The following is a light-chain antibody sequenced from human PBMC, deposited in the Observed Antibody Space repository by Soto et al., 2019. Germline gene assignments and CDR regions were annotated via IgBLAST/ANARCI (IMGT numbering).Light chain of an antibody. CDR2: GAS. J-gene: IGKJ1*01. V-gene: IGKV3-15*01. Sequence: EIVMTQSPATLSVSPGERATLSCRASQSVSSNLAWYQQKPGQAPRLLIYGASTRATGIPARFSGSGSGTEFTLTISSLQSEDFAVYYCQQYNNRRTFGQGTNVDIK. CDR3: QQYNNRRT. CDR1: QSVSSN.